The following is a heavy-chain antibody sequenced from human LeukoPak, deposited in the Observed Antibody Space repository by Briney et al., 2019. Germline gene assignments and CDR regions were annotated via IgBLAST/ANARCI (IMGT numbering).Heavy chain of an antibody. J-gene: IGHJ4*02. CDR1: GGTFSSYA. CDR3: ARRDYGDYVFDY. Sequence: SVKVSWKASGGTFSSYAISWVRQAPGQGLEWMGRIIPILGIANYAQKFQGRVTITADKSTSTAYMELSSLRSEDTAVYYCARRDYGDYVFDYWGQGTLVTVSS. V-gene: IGHV1-69*04. CDR2: IIPILGIA. D-gene: IGHD4-17*01.